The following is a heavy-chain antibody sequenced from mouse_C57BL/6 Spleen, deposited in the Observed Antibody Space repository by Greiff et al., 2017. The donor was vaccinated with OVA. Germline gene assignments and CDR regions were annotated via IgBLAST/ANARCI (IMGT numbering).Heavy chain of an antibody. Sequence: QVQLQQPGAELVKPGASVKLSCKASGYTFTSYWMQWVKQRPGQGLEWIGEIDPSDSYTNYHQKFKGKATLTVDTSSSTAYMQLSSLTSEDSAVYYCARFPIYYFDYWGQGTTLTVSS. CDR2: IDPSDSYT. J-gene: IGHJ2*01. V-gene: IGHV1-50*01. CDR3: ARFPIYYFDY. CDR1: GYTFTSYW.